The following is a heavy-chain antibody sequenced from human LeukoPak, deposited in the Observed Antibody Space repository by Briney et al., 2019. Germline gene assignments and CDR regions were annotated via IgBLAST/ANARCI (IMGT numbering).Heavy chain of an antibody. CDR1: GYTFTSYY. CDR3: ARAVAVAGNLYYYGMDV. J-gene: IGHJ6*02. CDR2: INPSGGST. V-gene: IGHV1-46*01. D-gene: IGHD6-19*01. Sequence: VASVKVSCKASGYTFTSYYMHWVRQAPGQGLEWMGIINPSGGSTSYAQKFQGRVTMTRDTSTSTVYMELSSLRSEDTAVYYCARAVAVAGNLYYYGMDVRGQGTTVTVSS.